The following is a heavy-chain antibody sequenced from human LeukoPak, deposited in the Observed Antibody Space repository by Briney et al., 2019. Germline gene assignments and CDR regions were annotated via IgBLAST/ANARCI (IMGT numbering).Heavy chain of an antibody. Sequence: GGSLRLSCAASGFTVSSSYMSWVRQAPGKGLEWVSVIYSGGSTYYADSVKGRFTISRDNSKNTLYLQLNSLRAEDTAVYYCARGYCSSTSCYPVYFDYWGQGTLVTVSS. CDR1: GFTVSSSY. J-gene: IGHJ4*02. CDR3: ARGYCSSTSCYPVYFDY. D-gene: IGHD2-2*01. CDR2: IYSGGST. V-gene: IGHV3-53*01.